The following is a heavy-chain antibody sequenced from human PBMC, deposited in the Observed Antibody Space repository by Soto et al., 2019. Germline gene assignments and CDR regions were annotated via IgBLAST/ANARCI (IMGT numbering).Heavy chain of an antibody. CDR3: ARSNVLRFLEWLPTPANYFDY. J-gene: IGHJ4*02. Sequence: PGGSLRLSCAASGFTVSSNYMSWVRQAPGKGLEWVSVIYSGGSTYYADSVKGRFTISRDNSKNTLYLQMNSLRAEDTAVYYCARSNVLRFLEWLPTPANYFDYWGQGILVTVSS. CDR2: IYSGGST. CDR1: GFTVSSNY. D-gene: IGHD3-3*01. V-gene: IGHV3-66*01.